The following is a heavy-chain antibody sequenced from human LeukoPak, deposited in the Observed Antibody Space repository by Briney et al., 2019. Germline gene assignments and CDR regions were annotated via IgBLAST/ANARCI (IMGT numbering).Heavy chain of an antibody. CDR2: INHSGST. D-gene: IGHD3-22*01. J-gene: IGHJ5*02. CDR3: ARVGVLGVVVTTAWFDP. V-gene: IGHV4-34*01. CDR1: GGSFSGYY. Sequence: SETLSLTCAVYGGSFSGYYWSWIRQPPGKGLEWIGEINHSGSTNYNPSLKSRVPISVDTSKNQFSLKLSSVTAADTAVYYCARVGVLGVVVTTAWFDPWGQGTLVTVSS.